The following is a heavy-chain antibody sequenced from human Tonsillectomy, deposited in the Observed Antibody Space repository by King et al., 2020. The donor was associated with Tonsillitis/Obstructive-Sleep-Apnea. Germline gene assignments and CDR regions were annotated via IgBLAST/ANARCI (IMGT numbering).Heavy chain of an antibody. J-gene: IGHJ5*02. D-gene: IGHD2-15*01. CDR3: ARASRGAATNWFDP. CDR1: GFTVSSNY. V-gene: IGHV3-53*01. Sequence: GQLVQSGGDLIQPGGSLRLSCAASGFTVSSNYISWVRQAPGKGLEWVSVIYSGGSTHYADSVKGRFTISRDNAKNTLYLQMNSLRGEDTAVYYCARASRGAATNWFDPWGQGTLVTVSS. CDR2: IYSGGST.